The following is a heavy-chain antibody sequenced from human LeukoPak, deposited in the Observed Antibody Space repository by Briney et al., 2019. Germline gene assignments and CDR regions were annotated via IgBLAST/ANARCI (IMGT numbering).Heavy chain of an antibody. Sequence: SETLSLTCTVSGGSISFYDWSWIRQPPGKGLEWIGYISYSGSTNYNPSLKSRVTISADTSKNQVSLTLSSVTAADTAVYYCARHPELYFFDYWGQGTLVTVSS. CDR3: ARHPELYFFDY. V-gene: IGHV4-59*08. CDR1: GGSISFYD. CDR2: ISYSGST. J-gene: IGHJ4*02. D-gene: IGHD3-10*01.